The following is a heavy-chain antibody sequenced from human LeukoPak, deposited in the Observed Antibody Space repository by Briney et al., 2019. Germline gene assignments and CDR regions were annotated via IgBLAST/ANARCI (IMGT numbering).Heavy chain of an antibody. V-gene: IGHV3-21*01. CDR2: ISSSSSYI. J-gene: IGHJ3*02. Sequence: GESLRLSCAASGFTFSSYSMNWVRQAPGKGLEWVSSISSSSSYIYYADSVKGRFTISRDNAKNSLYLQMNSLRAEDTAVYYCARGGLGYCSSTSCYTNAFDIWGQGTMVTVSS. CDR1: GFTFSSYS. CDR3: ARGGLGYCSSTSCYTNAFDI. D-gene: IGHD2-2*02.